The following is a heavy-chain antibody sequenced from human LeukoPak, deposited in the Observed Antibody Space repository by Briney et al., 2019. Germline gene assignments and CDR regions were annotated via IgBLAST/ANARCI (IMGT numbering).Heavy chain of an antibody. CDR3: AREGVLRFLEWPLENWFDP. V-gene: IGHV3-30*04. D-gene: IGHD3-3*01. J-gene: IGHJ5*02. Sequence: GGSLRLSCAASGFTFSSYAMHWVRQAPGKGLEWVAVISYDGSNKYYADSVKGRFTISRDNSKNTLYLQMNSLRAEDTAVYYCAREGVLRFLEWPLENWFDPWGQGTLVTVSS. CDR1: GFTFSSYA. CDR2: ISYDGSNK.